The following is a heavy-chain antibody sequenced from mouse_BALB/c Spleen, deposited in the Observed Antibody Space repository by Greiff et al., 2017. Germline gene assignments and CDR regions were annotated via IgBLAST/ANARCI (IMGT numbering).Heavy chain of an antibody. CDR2: ISNGGGST. CDR3: ARLGEAY. J-gene: IGHJ3*01. V-gene: IGHV5-12-2*01. D-gene: IGHD3-1*01. CDR1: GFTFSSYT. Sequence: EVKLVESGVGLVQPGGSLKLSCAASGFTFSSYTMSWVRQTPEKRLEWVAYISNGGGSTYYPDTVKGRFTISRDNAKNTLYLQMSSLKSEDTAMYYCARLGEAYWGQGTLVTVSA.